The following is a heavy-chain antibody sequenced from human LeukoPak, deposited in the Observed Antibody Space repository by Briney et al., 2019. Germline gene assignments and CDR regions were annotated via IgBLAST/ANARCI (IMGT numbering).Heavy chain of an antibody. Sequence: SETLSLTCAVYGGSFSGYYLSWIRQPRGKGLEWIGEINHSGSTNYNPSLKSRVTISVDTSKNQFSLKLSSVTAADTAVYYCARGEVGANYYYDYWGQGTPVTVSS. J-gene: IGHJ4*02. CDR3: ARGEVGANYYYDY. CDR2: INHSGST. CDR1: GGSFSGYY. D-gene: IGHD1-26*01. V-gene: IGHV4-34*01.